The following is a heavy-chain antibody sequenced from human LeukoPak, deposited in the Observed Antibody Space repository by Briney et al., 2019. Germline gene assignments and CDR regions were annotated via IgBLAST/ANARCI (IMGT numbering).Heavy chain of an antibody. CDR1: GYTFTGYY. Sequence: GASVKVSCKASGYTFTGYYMHWVRQAPGQGLEWMGWINPNSGGTNYAQKFQGRVTMTRDTSISTAYMELSRLRSDDTAVYYCASLSGYYDSSGYQPPDAFDIWGQGTMVTVSS. CDR3: ASLSGYYDSSGYQPPDAFDI. CDR2: INPNSGGT. J-gene: IGHJ3*02. V-gene: IGHV1-2*02. D-gene: IGHD3-22*01.